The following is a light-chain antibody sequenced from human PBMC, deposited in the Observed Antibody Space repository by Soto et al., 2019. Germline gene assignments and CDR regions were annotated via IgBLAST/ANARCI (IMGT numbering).Light chain of an antibody. CDR1: RSDVGGYKY. J-gene: IGLJ2*01. CDR3: CSYGGGRTPLG. V-gene: IGLV2-11*01. Sequence: QLVLTQPRSVSGSPGQSVAISCTGSRSDVGGYKYVSWYQQFPGKAPKLIFYDVSRRPSGVPDRFSGSKSGNTASLTISGLQAEDEGDYYCCSYGGGRTPLGFGGGTKLTVL. CDR2: DVS.